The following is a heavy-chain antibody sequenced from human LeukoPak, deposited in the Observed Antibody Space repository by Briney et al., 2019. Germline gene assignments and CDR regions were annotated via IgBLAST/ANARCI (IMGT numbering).Heavy chain of an antibody. J-gene: IGHJ4*02. D-gene: IGHD2-21*01. CDR1: GYTFSSYR. Sequence: GGSLRLSCAASGYTFSSYRMNWVRQAPGKGLEWVSSISKSTSYIHYADAVKGRFIISRDNVKISLFLQMNSLRAEYTAVYYCARDELGDVHPDYWGEGTLVVVSS. CDR2: ISKSTSYI. CDR3: ARDELGDVHPDY. V-gene: IGHV3-21*01.